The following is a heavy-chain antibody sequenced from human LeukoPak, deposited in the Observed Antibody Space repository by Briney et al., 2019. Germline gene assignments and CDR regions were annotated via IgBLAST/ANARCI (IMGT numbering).Heavy chain of an antibody. CDR2: MNPNSGNT. D-gene: IGHD6-13*01. V-gene: IGHV1-8*01. CDR1: GYTFTSYD. J-gene: IGHJ4*02. CDR3: ARGHPSAAAVDY. Sequence: VASVKVSCKASGYTFTSYDINWVRQATGQGLEWMGWMNPNSGNTGYAQKFQGRVTMTRNTSISTAYMELSSLRSEDTAVYYCARGHPSAAAVDYWGQGTLVTVSS.